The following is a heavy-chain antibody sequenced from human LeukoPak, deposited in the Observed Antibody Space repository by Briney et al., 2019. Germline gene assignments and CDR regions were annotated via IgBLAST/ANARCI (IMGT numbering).Heavy chain of an antibody. CDR1: GFSFSSYA. V-gene: IGHV3-64*01. Sequence: GGSLRLSCVASGFSFSSYAMHWVRQAPGKGLEYVSAISSNGATTYYANSVKGRFSIPRDNSKNTVYLQMGSLRAEDMAVYYCARVYFWSGYFDYWGQGTLVTVSS. CDR2: ISSNGATT. CDR3: ARVYFWSGYFDY. D-gene: IGHD3-3*01. J-gene: IGHJ4*02.